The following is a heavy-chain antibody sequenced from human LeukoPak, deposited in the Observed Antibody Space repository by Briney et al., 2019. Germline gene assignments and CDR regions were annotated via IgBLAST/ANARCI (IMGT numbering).Heavy chain of an antibody. J-gene: IGHJ6*04. CDR2: IKKDGSGI. CDR1: GFPFSNSW. Sequence: PGGSLRLSCAVSGFPFSNSWMYWVRQAPGKGLEGVDNIKKDGSGISYVESVKGRFIISRDNSRNSLYLQVNSLKVEDTAVYFCAGGNAMDVWGKGTAVTVYS. CDR3: AGGNAMDV. V-gene: IGHV3-7*03.